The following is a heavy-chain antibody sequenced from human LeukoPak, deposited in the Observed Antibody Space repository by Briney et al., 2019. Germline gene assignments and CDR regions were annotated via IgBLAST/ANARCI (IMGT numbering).Heavy chain of an antibody. CDR3: ARNRKHNYYDSSGYYDS. V-gene: IGHV4-61*02. CDR1: GGSISSGSYY. J-gene: IGHJ4*02. D-gene: IGHD3-22*01. Sequence: SETLSLTCTVSGGSISSGSYYWSWIRQPAGKGPEWIGRINTSGTTNYNPSLNSRVTISVDTSKNQFSLKLSSVTAADTAVYYCARNRKHNYYDSSGYYDSWGQGTLVTVSS. CDR2: INTSGTT.